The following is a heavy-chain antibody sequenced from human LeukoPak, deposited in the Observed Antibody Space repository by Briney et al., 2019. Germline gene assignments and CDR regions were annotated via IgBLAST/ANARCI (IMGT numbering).Heavy chain of an antibody. Sequence: GGSLRLSCAASGFTFSSYAMSSVRQAPGKGLEWVSAISGSGGSTYYADSVKGRFTISRDNSKNTLYLQMNSLRAEDTAVYYCAKQTMVRGVIIRAPLDYWGQGTLVTVSS. CDR2: ISGSGGST. CDR3: AKQTMVRGVIIRAPLDY. V-gene: IGHV3-23*01. J-gene: IGHJ4*02. D-gene: IGHD3-10*01. CDR1: GFTFSSYA.